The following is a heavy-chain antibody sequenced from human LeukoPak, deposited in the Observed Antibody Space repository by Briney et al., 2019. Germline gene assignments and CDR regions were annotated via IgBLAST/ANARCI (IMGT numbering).Heavy chain of an antibody. CDR1: GGSISSGSYY. CDR2: IYTSGST. D-gene: IGHD3-22*01. CDR3: ARPHHYYDSSGYETDAFDI. J-gene: IGHJ3*02. V-gene: IGHV4-61*02. Sequence: SQTLSLTCTVSGGSISSGSYYWSWIRQPAGKGLEWIGRIYTSGSTNYNPSLKSRVTISVDTSKNQFSLKLSSVTAADTAVYYCARPHHYYDSSGYETDAFDIWPRDNGHRLF.